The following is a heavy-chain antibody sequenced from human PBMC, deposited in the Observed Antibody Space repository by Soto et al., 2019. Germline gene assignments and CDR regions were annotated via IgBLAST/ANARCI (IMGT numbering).Heavy chain of an antibody. CDR2: ISHSRSN. Sequence: QVQLQESGPGLVKPSGTLSLTCAVSGESINSSHGWKCVRQPPGKGLEWIGQISHSRSNNYNPSLTSRVTIAVDKSKNYFSLKRTSVTAADTAVYYCAARHFGSGPWTDTGLDYWGQGTLVTVSS. CDR3: AARHFGSGPWTDTGLDY. CDR1: GESINSSHG. D-gene: IGHD3-3*02. J-gene: IGHJ4*02. V-gene: IGHV4-4*02.